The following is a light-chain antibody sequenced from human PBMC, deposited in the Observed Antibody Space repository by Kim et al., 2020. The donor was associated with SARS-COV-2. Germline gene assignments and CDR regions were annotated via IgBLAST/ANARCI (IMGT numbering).Light chain of an antibody. CDR1: NIGSKT. Sequence: SVALGQTAGITCGGDNIGSKTVHWFQQKPGQAPGVVIYRDTNRPSGIPERFSGSNSGNTATLTISRAQAGDEADYYCQVWDSSSWVFGGGTQLTVL. J-gene: IGLJ3*02. CDR3: QVWDSSSWV. V-gene: IGLV3-9*01. CDR2: RDT.